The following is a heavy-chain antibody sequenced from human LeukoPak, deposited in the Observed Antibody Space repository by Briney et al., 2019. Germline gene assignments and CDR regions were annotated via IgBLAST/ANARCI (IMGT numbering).Heavy chain of an antibody. D-gene: IGHD3-3*01. V-gene: IGHV3-23*01. J-gene: IGHJ3*01. CDR1: GFTFSSYA. CDR2: ISGSGVTT. CDR3: ATFRFLGT. Sequence: GGSLRLSCIASGFTFSSYAMGWVRQAPGKGLDWVSAISGSGVTTHYAGSVQGRFSISRDNSKNTLYLQMNSLRVEDTAVYYCATFRFLGTWGQGTMVTVSP.